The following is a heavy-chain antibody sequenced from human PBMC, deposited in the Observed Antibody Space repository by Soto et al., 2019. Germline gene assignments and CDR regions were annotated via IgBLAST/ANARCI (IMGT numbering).Heavy chain of an antibody. Sequence: SETLSLSCTVSGGSISSGGYYWSWIRQHPGKGLEWIGYIYYSGSTYYNPSLKSRVTISVDTSKNQFSLKLSSVTAADTAVYYCARRDRITMIDSPFRYWGQGTLVTVSS. CDR1: GGSISSGGYY. CDR3: ARRDRITMIDSPFRY. D-gene: IGHD3-22*01. V-gene: IGHV4-31*03. J-gene: IGHJ4*02. CDR2: IYYSGST.